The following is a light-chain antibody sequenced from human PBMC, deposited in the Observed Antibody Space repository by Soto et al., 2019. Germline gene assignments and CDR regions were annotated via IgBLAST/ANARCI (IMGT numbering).Light chain of an antibody. CDR3: SSYRSRSTLLYV. J-gene: IGLJ1*01. V-gene: IGLV2-14*01. CDR2: DVS. Sequence: QSALTQPASVSGSPGQSITISCTGTSSDVGGYNYVSWYQQHPGEAPKLMIYDVSNRPSGVSNRFSGSKSGNTASLTISGLQAEDEADYYCSSYRSRSTLLYVFGTGTKVTVL. CDR1: SSDVGGYNY.